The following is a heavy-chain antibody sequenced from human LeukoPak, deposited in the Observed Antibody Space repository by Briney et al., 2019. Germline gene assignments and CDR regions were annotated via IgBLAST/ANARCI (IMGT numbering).Heavy chain of an antibody. Sequence: ASVKVSYKASGYAAPNYYVYWVRQAPGQGLEWVGVINPTGLYTRLAQDFQGRVTMTRDASTSTVYMEMNSLTSEDTAVYYCTSFDSSGRYRFVYWGQGSLVTVSA. CDR1: GYAAPNYY. V-gene: IGHV1-46*01. D-gene: IGHD3-22*01. CDR2: INPTGLYT. J-gene: IGHJ4*02. CDR3: TSFDSSGRYRFVY.